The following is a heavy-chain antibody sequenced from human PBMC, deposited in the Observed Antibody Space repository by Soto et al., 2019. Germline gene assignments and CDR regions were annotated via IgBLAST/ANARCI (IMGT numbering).Heavy chain of an antibody. J-gene: IGHJ3*02. V-gene: IGHV3-30*18. CDR2: ISFDGSKK. D-gene: IGHD4-17*01. CDR3: AKDFYGEAFDI. Sequence: PGGSLRLSCAASGFTFSNYGMHWVRPAPGKGLEWVAVISFDGSKKYNADSVKGRFTISRDNSKNTLYLQMNSLRAEDTAVYYCAKDFYGEAFDIWGQGTLVTVSS. CDR1: GFTFSNYG.